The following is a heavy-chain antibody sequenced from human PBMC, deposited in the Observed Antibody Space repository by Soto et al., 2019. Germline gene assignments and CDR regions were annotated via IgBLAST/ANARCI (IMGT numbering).Heavy chain of an antibody. J-gene: IGHJ4*02. CDR2: ISGDGADT. CDR1: GFTFMSNA. CDR3: VKDFRCAD. D-gene: IGHD2-8*01. Sequence: QSGGSLRLSCVASGFTFMSNAVMWVRQAPGKGLEWVSAISGDGADTYYADSVRGRFTISRDNSKNTLSLQMNRLRDEDTALYYCVKDFRCADWGQGTRVPVSS. V-gene: IGHV3-23*01.